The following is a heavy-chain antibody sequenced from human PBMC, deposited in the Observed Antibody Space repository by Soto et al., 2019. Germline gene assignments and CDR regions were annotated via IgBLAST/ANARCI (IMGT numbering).Heavy chain of an antibody. D-gene: IGHD5-18*01. V-gene: IGHV4-34*01. J-gene: IGHJ4*02. CDR2: INGRGST. CDR3: TRQGDSTMAIFNY. CDR1: GGSFRGDY. Sequence: LETLSLTCAVYGGSFRGDYWSWIRQPPGKGLEWIGEINGRGSTKYNPSLKSRVTMSVDPSKNQFSLKLTSVTAADTAVYYCTRQGDSTMAIFNYWGQGALVTVSS.